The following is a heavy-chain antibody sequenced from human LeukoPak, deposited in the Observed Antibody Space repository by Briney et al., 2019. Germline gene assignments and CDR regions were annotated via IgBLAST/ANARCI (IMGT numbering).Heavy chain of an antibody. D-gene: IGHD2-8*01. CDR2: ISYEGSTI. CDR1: GFTFSSNA. J-gene: IGHJ4*02. Sequence: GGPLTLSCAASGFTFSSNAMHWLRQAPGRGVEWVAFISYEGSTIYYADSVKGRFTISRDNSKNTLSLQMHSLRAEDTAVYYCAKDLATKYALDYWGQGTLVTVSS. V-gene: IGHV3-30*18. CDR3: AKDLATKYALDY.